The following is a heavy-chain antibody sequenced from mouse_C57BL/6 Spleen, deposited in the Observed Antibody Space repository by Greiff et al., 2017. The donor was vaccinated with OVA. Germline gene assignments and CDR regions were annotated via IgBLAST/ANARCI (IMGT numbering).Heavy chain of an antibody. CDR2: ISSGGSYT. CDR1: GFTFSSYG. D-gene: IGHD2-2*01. J-gene: IGHJ2*01. V-gene: IGHV5-6*01. CDR3: ARHDGYDGALDY. Sequence: EVKLQESGGDLVKPGGSLKLSCAASGFTFSSYGMSWVRQTPDKRLEWVATISSGGSYTYYPASVKGRFTISRDNAKNTLYLQMSSLKSEDTAMYYCARHDGYDGALDYWGQGTTLTVSS.